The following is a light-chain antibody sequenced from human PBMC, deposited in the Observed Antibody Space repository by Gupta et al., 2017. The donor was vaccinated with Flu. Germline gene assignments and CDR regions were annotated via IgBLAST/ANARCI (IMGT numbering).Light chain of an antibody. CDR1: QSVSSSY. Sequence: ETVLTQSPGTLPLSPGERATLSCRASQSVSSSYLAWYQQKPGQAPSLLIYGASSRATGIPDRFSGSGSGTDFTLTISRLEPEDFAVYYCQQNCSSPLTFGQGTRVEIK. V-gene: IGKV3-20*01. J-gene: IGKJ5*01. CDR3: QQNCSSPLT. CDR2: GAS.